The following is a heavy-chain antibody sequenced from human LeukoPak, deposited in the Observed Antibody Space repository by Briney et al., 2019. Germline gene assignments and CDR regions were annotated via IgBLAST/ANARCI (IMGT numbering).Heavy chain of an antibody. Sequence: GRSLRLSCAASGFTFDDYAMHWVRQAPGKGLEWVAFIRYDGSNKYYADSVKGRFTISRDNSKNTLYLQMNSLRAEDTAVYYCAKDPNQDLWFGELLYYMDVWGKGTTVTVSS. V-gene: IGHV3-30*02. J-gene: IGHJ6*03. D-gene: IGHD3-10*01. CDR1: GFTFDDYA. CDR2: IRYDGSNK. CDR3: AKDPNQDLWFGELLYYMDV.